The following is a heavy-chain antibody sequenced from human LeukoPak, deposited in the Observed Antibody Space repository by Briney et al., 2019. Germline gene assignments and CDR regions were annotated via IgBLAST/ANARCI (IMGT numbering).Heavy chain of an antibody. J-gene: IGHJ5*02. V-gene: IGHV4-59*01. CDR2: IYYSGST. CDR1: GGSISSYY. D-gene: IGHD3-22*01. CDR3: ARSYYDSSGRFDP. Sequence: PSETLSLTCTVSGGSISSYYWSWIRQPPGKGLEWIGYIYYSGSTNYNPSLKSRVTISVDTSKNQFSLKLSYVTAADTAVYYCARSYYDSSGRFDPWGQGTLVTVSS.